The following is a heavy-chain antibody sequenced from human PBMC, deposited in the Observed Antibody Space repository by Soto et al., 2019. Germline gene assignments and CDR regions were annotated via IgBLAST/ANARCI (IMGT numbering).Heavy chain of an antibody. CDR3: ARSYYDFWSGYPYWYFDL. V-gene: IGHV1-69*01. Sequence: QVPLVQSGAEVKKPGSSVKVSCKASGGTFSSYAISWVRQAPGQGLEWMGGIIPIFGTANYAQKFQGRVTITADESTSTAYMELSSLRSEDTAVYYCARSYYDFWSGYPYWYFDLWGRGTLVTVS. CDR2: IIPIFGTA. CDR1: GGTFSSYA. J-gene: IGHJ2*01. D-gene: IGHD3-3*01.